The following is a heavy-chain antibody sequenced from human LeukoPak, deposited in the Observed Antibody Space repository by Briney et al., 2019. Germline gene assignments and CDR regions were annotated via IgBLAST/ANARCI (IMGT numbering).Heavy chain of an antibody. CDR3: AQDGRGYYDSSGSTHALVYGMDV. V-gene: IGHV4-4*02. J-gene: IGHJ6*02. CDR2: IYHSGST. D-gene: IGHD3-22*01. CDR1: GGSISSSNW. Sequence: SETLSLTSAVSGGSISSSNWWSWVRQPPGKGLEWIGEIYHSGSTNYNPSLKSRVTISVDKSKNQFSLKLSSVTAADTAVYYCAQDGRGYYDSSGSTHALVYGMDVWGQGTTVTVSS.